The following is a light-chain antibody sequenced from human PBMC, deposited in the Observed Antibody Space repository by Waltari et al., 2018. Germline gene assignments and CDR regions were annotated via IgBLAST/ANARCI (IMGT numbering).Light chain of an antibody. CDR2: DVS. V-gene: IGLV2-14*03. CDR1: SRDVGGHDY. Sequence: QSALTQPASVSGSPGQSITISCTGTSRDVGGHDYVPWYHQHPGKAPKLILYDVSNRPLEVSHRFSGSKSGNTASLTISGLQADDEAEYYCGSYTSSTTLAFGTGTKVTVL. J-gene: IGLJ1*01. CDR3: GSYTSSTTLA.